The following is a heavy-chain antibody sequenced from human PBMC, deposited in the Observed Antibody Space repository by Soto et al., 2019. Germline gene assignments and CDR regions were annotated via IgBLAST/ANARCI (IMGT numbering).Heavy chain of an antibody. Sequence: GGSLRLSCAASGFTFSNTWMSWVRQAPGKGLEWVGRIKSKTDGGTTDYAAPVKGRFTISRDDSKNTLYLQMNSLKTEDTAVYYCTTVWGSGYASFDYWGQGTLVTVSS. CDR2: IKSKTDGGTT. CDR3: TTVWGSGYASFDY. V-gene: IGHV3-15*01. CDR1: GFTFSNTW. D-gene: IGHD3-16*01. J-gene: IGHJ4*02.